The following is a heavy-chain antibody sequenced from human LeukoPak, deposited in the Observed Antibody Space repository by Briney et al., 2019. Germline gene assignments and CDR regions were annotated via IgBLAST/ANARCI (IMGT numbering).Heavy chain of an antibody. Sequence: GGSLRLSCAASGFTFSISTMNWVRQAPGKGLEWVSAISSGGGGTYYADSVKGRFTISRDNSKNTLFLQMSSLRAEDTAVYFCAKGYCSGGTCSGKYYFDYWGQGTLVTVSS. J-gene: IGHJ4*02. CDR2: ISSGGGGT. D-gene: IGHD2-15*01. CDR1: GFTFSIST. CDR3: AKGYCSGGTCSGKYYFDY. V-gene: IGHV3-23*01.